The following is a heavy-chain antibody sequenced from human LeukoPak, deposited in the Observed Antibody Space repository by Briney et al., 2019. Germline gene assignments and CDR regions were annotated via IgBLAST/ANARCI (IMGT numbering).Heavy chain of an antibody. D-gene: IGHD2-21*02. CDR2: IYSAGGT. CDR1: GFTVSNNY. J-gene: IGHJ5*02. CDR3: VRNSGDLGA. V-gene: IGHV3-53*01. Sequence: GGSLRLSCAASGFTVSNNYMSWVRRAAGKGLEWVALIYSAGGTYYADSVKGRFTISRDNSKNTLHLQMNSLRAEDTAVYYCVRNSGDLGAWGQGTLVTASS.